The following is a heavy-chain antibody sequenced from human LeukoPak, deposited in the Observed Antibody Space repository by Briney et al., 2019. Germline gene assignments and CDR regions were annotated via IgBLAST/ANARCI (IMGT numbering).Heavy chain of an antibody. V-gene: IGHV4-34*01. CDR3: ARGRYYSSTSCYPGGRGMDV. CDR2: INHSGST. J-gene: IGHJ6*02. D-gene: IGHD2-2*01. CDR1: GGSFSGYY. Sequence: SETLSLTCAVYGGSFSGYYWSWIRQPPGKGLEWIGEINHSGSTNYNPSLKSRVTISVDTSKNQFSLKLSSVTAADTAVYYCARGRYYSSTSCYPGGRGMDVWGQGTTVTVSS.